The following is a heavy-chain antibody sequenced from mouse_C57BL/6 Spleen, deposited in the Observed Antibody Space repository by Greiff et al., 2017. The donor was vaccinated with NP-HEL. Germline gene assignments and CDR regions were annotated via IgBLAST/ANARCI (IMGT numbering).Heavy chain of an antibody. Sequence: EVMLVESGGDLVKPGGSLKLSCAASGFTFSSYGMSWVRQTPDKRLEWVATISSGGSYTYYPDSVKGRFTISRDNAKNTLYLQMSSLKSEDTAMYYCARPAYYSNPYAMDYWGQGTSVTVSS. CDR3: ARPAYYSNPYAMDY. J-gene: IGHJ4*01. V-gene: IGHV5-6*02. D-gene: IGHD2-5*01. CDR2: ISSGGSYT. CDR1: GFTFSSYG.